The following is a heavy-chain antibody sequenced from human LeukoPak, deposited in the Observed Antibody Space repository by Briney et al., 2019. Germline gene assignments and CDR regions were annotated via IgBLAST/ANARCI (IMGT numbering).Heavy chain of an antibody. J-gene: IGHJ3*02. Sequence: GASVNVSCKASGGTFSSYAISWVRQAPGQGLEWMGGIIPIFGTANYAQKFQGRVTITADESTSTAYMELSSLRSEDTAVYYCAREKLESGSYDAFDIWGQGTMVTVSS. CDR2: IIPIFGTA. CDR3: AREKLESGSYDAFDI. V-gene: IGHV1-69*13. D-gene: IGHD1-26*01. CDR1: GGTFSSYA.